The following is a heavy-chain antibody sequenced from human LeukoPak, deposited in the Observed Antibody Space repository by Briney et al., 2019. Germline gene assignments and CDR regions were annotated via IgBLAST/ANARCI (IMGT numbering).Heavy chain of an antibody. CDR3: ARTSSNSWSYGMDV. CDR2: IYPSGST. Sequence: SETLSLTCTVSDGSISSYYWSWIRQPAGQGLEWIGRIYPSGSTNYNPSLKSRVTMSVDTSKNQFSLKLSSVTAADTAVYYCARTSSNSWSYGMDVWGQGTTVTVSS. V-gene: IGHV4-4*07. CDR1: DGSISSYY. D-gene: IGHD6-13*01. J-gene: IGHJ6*02.